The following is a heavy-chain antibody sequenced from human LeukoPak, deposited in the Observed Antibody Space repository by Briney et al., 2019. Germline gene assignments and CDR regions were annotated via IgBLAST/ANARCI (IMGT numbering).Heavy chain of an antibody. CDR2: INPSGGST. D-gene: IGHD6-19*01. CDR3: ARAQGSSGWYYYYYMDV. J-gene: IGHJ6*03. Sequence: GASVKVSCKASGYTFTSYYMHWVRQAPGQGLEWMGIINPSGGSTSYAQKFQGRVTMTRDMSTSTVYMELSSLRSEDTAVYYCARAQGSSGWYYYYYMDVWGKGTTVTVSS. CDR1: GYTFTSYY. V-gene: IGHV1-46*01.